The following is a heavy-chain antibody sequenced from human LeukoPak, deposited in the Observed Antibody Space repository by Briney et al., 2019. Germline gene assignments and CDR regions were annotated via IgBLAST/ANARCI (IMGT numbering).Heavy chain of an antibody. D-gene: IGHD6-13*01. CDR2: INPNSGGT. CDR3: ARDHGYSSSWYQSYYYMDV. Sequence: ASVKVSCKASGYTFTGHYMHWVRQAPGQGLEWMGWINPNSGGTNYAQKFQGRVTMTRDTSISTAYMELSRLRSDDTAVYYCARDHGYSSSWYQSYYYMDVWGKGTTVTISS. V-gene: IGHV1-2*02. J-gene: IGHJ6*03. CDR1: GYTFTGHY.